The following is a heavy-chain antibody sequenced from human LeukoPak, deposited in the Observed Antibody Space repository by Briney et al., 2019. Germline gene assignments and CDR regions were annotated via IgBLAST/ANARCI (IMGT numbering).Heavy chain of an antibody. CDR3: VRVKGGWLGEKTYDY. D-gene: IGHD5-24*01. J-gene: IGHJ4*02. Sequence: HPGRSLRLSCAASGFTFSGYAMHCVRQTPGKGLEWVAVISYNGDTKFYTDSVKGRFTVSRDNGKNSLFLQMNSLRAEDTAIYYCVRVKGGWLGEKTYDYLGQGTLVTVSP. V-gene: IGHV3-30-3*01. CDR2: ISYNGDTK. CDR1: GFTFSGYA.